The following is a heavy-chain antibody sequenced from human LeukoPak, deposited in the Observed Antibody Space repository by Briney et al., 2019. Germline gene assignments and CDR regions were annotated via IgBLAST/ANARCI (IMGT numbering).Heavy chain of an antibody. CDR3: AKDLGGPHTFDY. J-gene: IGHJ4*02. CDR1: GFTVSSSY. V-gene: IGHV3-23*01. D-gene: IGHD4-23*01. Sequence: GGSLRLSCAASGFTVSSSYVSWVRQAPGKGLEWVSAISGSGGSTYYADSVEGRFTISRDNSKNTLYLQMNSLRAEDTAVYYCAKDLGGPHTFDYWGQGTLVIVSS. CDR2: ISGSGGST.